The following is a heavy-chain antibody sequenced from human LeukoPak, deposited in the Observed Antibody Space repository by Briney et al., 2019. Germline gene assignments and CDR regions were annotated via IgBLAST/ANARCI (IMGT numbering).Heavy chain of an antibody. J-gene: IGHJ2*01. CDR1: GGSISGYY. CDR2: IYYSGST. V-gene: IGHV4-59*01. CDR3: ARLNGIAVAGSPKDWYFDL. D-gene: IGHD6-19*01. Sequence: SETLSLTCIVSGGSISGYYWNWIRQAPGKGLEWIGYIYYSGSTNYNPSLKSRVALSVDTSKMQFSLKLSSVTAADTAVYYCARLNGIAVAGSPKDWYFDLWGRGTLVTVSS.